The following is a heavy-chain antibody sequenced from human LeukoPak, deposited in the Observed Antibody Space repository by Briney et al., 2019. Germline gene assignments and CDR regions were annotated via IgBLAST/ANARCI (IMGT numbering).Heavy chain of an antibody. CDR2: IDTSTTYM. CDR3: ARGAGTGERWYFDL. V-gene: IGHV3-21*01. J-gene: IGHJ2*01. CDR1: GFTFSSYS. D-gene: IGHD7-27*01. Sequence: SGGSQRLSCAASGFTFSSYSMNWVRQAPGKGLEWVSSIDTSTTYMTYADSVKGRFTISRDNARNSLYLQMNSLRAEDTAVYYWARGAGTGERWYFDLWGRGTLVTVSS.